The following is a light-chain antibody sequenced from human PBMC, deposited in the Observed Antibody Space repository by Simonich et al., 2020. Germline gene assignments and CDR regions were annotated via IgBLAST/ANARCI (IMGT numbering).Light chain of an antibody. J-gene: IGKJ4*01. V-gene: IGKV4-1*01. Sequence: DIVMTQSPDSLAVSLGDRATITCKSSQSVLYSSNNKNYLALYQQKPGQPPKQLIYWASTRASGVPDRFSGSGSGTDFTLTIRSLQAEDVAVYYCQQYYSTPPTFGGGTKVEIK. CDR1: QSVLYSSNNKNY. CDR3: QQYYSTPPT. CDR2: WAS.